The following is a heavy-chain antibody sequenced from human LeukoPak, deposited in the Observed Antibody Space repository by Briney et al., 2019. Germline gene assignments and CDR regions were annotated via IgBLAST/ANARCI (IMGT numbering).Heavy chain of an antibody. J-gene: IGHJ4*02. V-gene: IGHV4-59*08. D-gene: IGHD1-26*01. CDR3: ARSFSEKFYFES. CDR1: GGSISSYY. Sequence: SETLSLTCTVSGGSISSYYWSWVRQPPGKGLEWIGYIYYSGSTNYNPSLKSRVTISVDTSKNQVSLYLTSVTAADTAMYFCARSFSEKFYFESWGQGTLVTVSS. CDR2: IYYSGST.